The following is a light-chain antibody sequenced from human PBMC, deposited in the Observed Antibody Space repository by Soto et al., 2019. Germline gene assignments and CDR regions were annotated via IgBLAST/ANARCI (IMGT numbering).Light chain of an antibody. Sequence: QSVLTQPPSVSGAPGQRVTISCTGSSSNIGADYDVNWYKQRPGTAPELLIYGSSNRPSGVPDRFSGSKSSTSASLAITGLQAEDEADYYCQSYDSSLSGSLFGGGTKLTVL. CDR3: QSYDSSLSGSL. CDR1: SSNIGADYD. V-gene: IGLV1-40*01. CDR2: GSS. J-gene: IGLJ2*01.